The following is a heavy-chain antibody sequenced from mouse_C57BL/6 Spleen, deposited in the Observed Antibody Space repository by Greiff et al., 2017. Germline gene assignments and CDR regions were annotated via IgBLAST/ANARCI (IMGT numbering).Heavy chain of an antibody. D-gene: IGHD1-1*01. CDR1: GYTFTSYW. Sequence: QVQLQQPGAELVKPGASVKMSCKASGYTFTSYWITWVKQRPGQGLEWIGDIYPGSGSTNYNEKFKSKDTLTVDTSSSTAYMQLSSLTSEDSAVYYCARSHYYGSSYELDYWGQGTTLTVSS. CDR3: ARSHYYGSSYELDY. J-gene: IGHJ2*01. CDR2: IYPGSGST. V-gene: IGHV1-55*01.